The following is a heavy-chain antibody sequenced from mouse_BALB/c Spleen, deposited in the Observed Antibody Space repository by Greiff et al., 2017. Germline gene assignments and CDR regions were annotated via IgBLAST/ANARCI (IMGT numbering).Heavy chain of an antibody. J-gene: IGHJ4*01. CDR1: GFNIKDTY. CDR3: AGGLSYAMDY. V-gene: IGHV14-3*02. D-gene: IGHD3-1*01. CDR2: IDPANGNT. Sequence: EVQLQQSGAELVKPGASVKLSCTASGFNIKDTYMHWVKQRPEQGLEWIGRIDPANGNTKYDPKFQGKATITADTSSNTAYLQLSSLTSEDTAVYYCAGGLSYAMDYWGQGTSVTVSS.